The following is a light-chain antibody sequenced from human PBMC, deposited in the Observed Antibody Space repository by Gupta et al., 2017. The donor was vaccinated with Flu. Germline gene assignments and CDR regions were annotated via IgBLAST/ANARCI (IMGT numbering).Light chain of an antibody. Sequence: ERATLSCRASQSVSGSYLAWYQQKPGQAPRLLIYGASIRATGIPDRFSGSGSGTDFTLTISRLEPEDFAVYSCQQYGSSPLTFGGGTKVEL. CDR1: QSVSGSY. CDR3: QQYGSSPLT. J-gene: IGKJ4*01. V-gene: IGKV3-20*01. CDR2: GAS.